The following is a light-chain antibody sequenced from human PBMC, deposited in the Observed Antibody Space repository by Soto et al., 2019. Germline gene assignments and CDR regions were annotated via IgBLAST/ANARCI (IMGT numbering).Light chain of an antibody. J-gene: IGLJ1*01. CDR1: SSDAGGYNY. CDR2: DVN. Sequence: QSALTQPHSVSGSPGQSVTISCTGTSSDAGGYNYVSWSRQDPGKAPKLVIYDVNRRPSGVPDRFSGSKSGSTASLTISGLQTEDEADYYCYAYAGRNTYVFGTGTKVTVL. V-gene: IGLV2-11*01. CDR3: YAYAGRNTYV.